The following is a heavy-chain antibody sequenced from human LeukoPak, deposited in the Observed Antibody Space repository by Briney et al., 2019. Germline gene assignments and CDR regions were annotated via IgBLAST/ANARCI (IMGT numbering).Heavy chain of an antibody. J-gene: IGHJ4*02. CDR1: GASINNYF. CDR2: MYSSGSS. Sequence: SETLSLTCTVSGASINNYFWSWVRQPPGKGLEWIGYMYSSGSSTYNPSLKSRVTMSIDPSSNQLSLRVTSVTAADTAVYYCARGGWLKTSYYFDFWGQGSLVTVSS. CDR3: ARGGWLKTSYYFDF. D-gene: IGHD5-24*01. V-gene: IGHV4-59*01.